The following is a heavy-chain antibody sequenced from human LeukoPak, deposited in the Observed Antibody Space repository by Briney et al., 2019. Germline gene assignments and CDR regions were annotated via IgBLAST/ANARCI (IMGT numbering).Heavy chain of an antibody. D-gene: IGHD6-6*01. J-gene: IGHJ4*02. V-gene: IGHV1-2*02. CDR1: GYTFTGYY. CDR2: INPNSGGT. Sequence: ASVKVSCKASGYTFTGYYMHWVRQAPGQGLEWMGWINPNSGGTNYAQKFQGRVTMTRDTSISTAYMELSRLRSDDTAVYYCARTPVYSSSSGFGYWGRGTLVTVSS. CDR3: ARTPVYSSSSGFGY.